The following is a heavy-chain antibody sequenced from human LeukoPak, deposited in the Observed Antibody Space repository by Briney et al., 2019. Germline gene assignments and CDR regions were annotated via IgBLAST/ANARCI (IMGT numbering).Heavy chain of an antibody. J-gene: IGHJ5*02. D-gene: IGHD2-15*01. Sequence: GGSLRLSCSVSGFTFSNYAMHWVRQAPGKGLEWVSLISGGSGNIYYVDSVKGRFTISRDNSKNTLYVQMTSLRSEDTAVYYCARGADYCSGGSCYSNWFDPWGQGTLVTVSS. CDR2: ISGGSGNI. CDR1: GFTFSNYA. CDR3: ARGADYCSGGSCYSNWFDP. V-gene: IGHV3-23*01.